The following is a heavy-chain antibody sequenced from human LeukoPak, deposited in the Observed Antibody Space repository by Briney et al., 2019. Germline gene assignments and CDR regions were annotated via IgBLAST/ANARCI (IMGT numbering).Heavy chain of an antibody. V-gene: IGHV1-8*01. Sequence: GSVKVSCKASGFTFSDYDINWVRQATGQGPEWMVWMNPKSGHTGYAQKFQDRITLTRNTSINTAYMELRSLRFEDTAVYYCARAPSQRFLEWLLFYWGQGTLLTVSS. D-gene: IGHD3-3*01. CDR3: ARAPSQRFLEWLLFY. J-gene: IGHJ4*02. CDR2: MNPKSGHT. CDR1: GFTFSDYD.